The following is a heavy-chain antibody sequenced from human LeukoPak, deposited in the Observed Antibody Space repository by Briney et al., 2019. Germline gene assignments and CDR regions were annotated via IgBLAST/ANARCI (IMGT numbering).Heavy chain of an antibody. Sequence: GASVKVSCKTSGYTFSDYYIHWIRQAPGQGLEWVGWINPNSGDTDYAQKFQGRVTITADESTSTAYMELSSLRSEDTAVYYCARRGFYDGMTEDFDYWGQGTLVTVSS. D-gene: IGHD3-16*01. CDR1: GYTFSDYY. CDR3: ARRGFYDGMTEDFDY. CDR2: INPNSGDT. V-gene: IGHV1-2*02. J-gene: IGHJ4*02.